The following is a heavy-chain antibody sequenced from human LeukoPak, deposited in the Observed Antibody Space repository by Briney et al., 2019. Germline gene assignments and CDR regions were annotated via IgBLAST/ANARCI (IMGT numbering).Heavy chain of an antibody. Sequence: ASVKVSCEASGYTFSSYYMHWVRQAPGQGLEWMGIINPSGDSTSYAEKFQGRVTMTRDTSTSTVYMELSSLRSEDTAVYYCARGRSGAAAGTGDFQHWGQGTLVSVSS. J-gene: IGHJ1*01. D-gene: IGHD6-13*01. V-gene: IGHV1-46*01. CDR1: GYTFSSYY. CDR2: INPSGDST. CDR3: ARGRSGAAAGTGDFQH.